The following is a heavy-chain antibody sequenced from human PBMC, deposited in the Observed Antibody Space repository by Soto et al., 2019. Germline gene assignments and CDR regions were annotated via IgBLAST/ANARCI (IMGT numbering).Heavy chain of an antibody. D-gene: IGHD4-4*01. Sequence: GESLRLSCAASGFTFSSYAMSWVRQAPGKGVEWVSAISGSGGSTYYADSVKGRFTISRDNSKNTLYLQMNSLRAEDTAVSYCAKDLQGPGPRSFDYWGQGILVTVSS. CDR1: GFTFSSYA. V-gene: IGHV3-23*01. J-gene: IGHJ4*02. CDR2: ISGSGGST. CDR3: AKDLQGPGPRSFDY.